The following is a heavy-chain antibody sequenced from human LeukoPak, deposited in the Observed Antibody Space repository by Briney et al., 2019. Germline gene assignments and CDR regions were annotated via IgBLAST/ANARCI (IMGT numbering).Heavy chain of an antibody. V-gene: IGHV1-2*02. CDR1: GYTFTGYY. D-gene: IGHD4-23*01. Sequence: ASMKVSCKASGYTFTGYYMHWVRQAPGQGLEWMGWINPNSGGTNYAEKFQGRVTMTGDTSISTAYMELSSLRSDDTAVYYCARSDPQNSRNHWYFDLWGRGTLVTVSS. J-gene: IGHJ2*01. CDR3: ARSDPQNSRNHWYFDL. CDR2: INPNSGGT.